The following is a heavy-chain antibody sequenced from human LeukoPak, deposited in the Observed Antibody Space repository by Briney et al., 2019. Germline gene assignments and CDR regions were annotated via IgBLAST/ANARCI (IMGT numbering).Heavy chain of an antibody. V-gene: IGHV1-69*05. Sequence: GASVKVSCKASGCTFTSYATSWVRQAPGQGLEWMGGINPSFGRASYAQKFQGRVTITRDESTSTASMELSSPRSEDTTVYYCARDGEVVITSSRPRYYSYYMDVWGKGTTVTVSS. J-gene: IGHJ6*03. CDR2: INPSFGRA. CDR3: ARDGEVVITSSRPRYYSYYMDV. D-gene: IGHD3-22*01. CDR1: GCTFTSYA.